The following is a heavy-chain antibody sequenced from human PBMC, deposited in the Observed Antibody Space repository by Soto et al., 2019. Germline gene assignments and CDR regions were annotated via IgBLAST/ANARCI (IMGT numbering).Heavy chain of an antibody. D-gene: IGHD4-17*01. J-gene: IGHJ6*02. CDR1: GAPITINY. Sequence: SETLSLTCTVSGAPITINYWSWIRQAPGKGLEWIGYIYYSGSTTYNPSLKSRVTMSADTSKNQFSLKLNSVTAADTDVYYCARAFYGDHAAYYYGMDVWGQGTTVTVSS. CDR2: IYYSGST. CDR3: ARAFYGDHAAYYYGMDV. V-gene: IGHV4-59*01.